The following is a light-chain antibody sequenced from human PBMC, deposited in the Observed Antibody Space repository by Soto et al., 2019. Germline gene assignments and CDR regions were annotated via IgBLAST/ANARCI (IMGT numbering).Light chain of an antibody. CDR2: DVS. Sequence: QSVLTQPASVSGSPGQSIAISCTGTSSDVGAYNYVSWYQQHPGKAPKLMIYDVSNRPSGVSNRFSGSKSGNTASLTISGFQSEDEADYYCNSYATRRTDVFGTGTKVTVL. V-gene: IGLV2-14*03. CDR3: NSYATRRTDV. CDR1: SSDVGAYNY. J-gene: IGLJ1*01.